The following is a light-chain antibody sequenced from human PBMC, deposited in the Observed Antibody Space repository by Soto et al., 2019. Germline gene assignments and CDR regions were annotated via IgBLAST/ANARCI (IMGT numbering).Light chain of an antibody. CDR3: QQYFTYPYT. V-gene: IGKV1-5*03. CDR2: QTS. CDR1: QSISSW. Sequence: DIQMTQSPSTLSASVRDRVTITCRASQSISSWLAWYQQKPGKAPKLLIYQTSRLQSGVPSRFSGSGSGTEFTLTISSLQPDDFATYFCQQYFTYPYTFGQGTKLEIK. J-gene: IGKJ2*01.